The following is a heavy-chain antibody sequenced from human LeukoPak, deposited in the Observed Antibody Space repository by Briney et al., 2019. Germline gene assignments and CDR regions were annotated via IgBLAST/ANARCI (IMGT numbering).Heavy chain of an antibody. J-gene: IGHJ4*02. CDR3: ARDRTGNNDFWSGYTPFFDY. Sequence: GGSLRLSCAASRFTFTSYWMSWVRQAPGKGLERVAKINKDGSEKYYVDSVKGRFTISRDNAKNSLYLQMNSLRAEDTAVYYCARDRTGNNDFWSGYTPFFDYWGQGTLVTVSS. CDR2: INKDGSEK. D-gene: IGHD3-3*01. V-gene: IGHV3-7*01. CDR1: RFTFTSYW.